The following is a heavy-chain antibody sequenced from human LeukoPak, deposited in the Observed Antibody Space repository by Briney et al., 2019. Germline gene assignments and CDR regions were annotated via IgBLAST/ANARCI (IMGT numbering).Heavy chain of an antibody. V-gene: IGHV3-23*01. Sequence: GGSLRLSCAASGFTFSSYALSWVRQPPGKGLEWVSGISASGGTTYYADSVKGRFTISRDNSKNTLYLQMNSLRAADTAVYYCAKGLRYWDYWGQGTLVNVSS. CDR1: GFTFSSYA. D-gene: IGHD2-8*02. CDR3: AKGLRYWDY. J-gene: IGHJ4*02. CDR2: ISASGGTT.